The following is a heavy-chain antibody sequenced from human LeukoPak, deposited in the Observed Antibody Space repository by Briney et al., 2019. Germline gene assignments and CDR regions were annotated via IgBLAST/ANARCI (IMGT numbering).Heavy chain of an antibody. D-gene: IGHD5-12*01. CDR2: ISSSSSTI. V-gene: IGHV3-48*01. Sequence: GGSLRLSCAASGFTFSTYSMNWVRQAPGKGLEWVSYISSSSSTIYYADSVKGRFTISRDNAKNSLYLQMNSLRAEDTAVYYCARGHRGYSGCSDAFDIWGQGTMVTVSS. J-gene: IGHJ3*02. CDR1: GFTFSTYS. CDR3: ARGHRGYSGCSDAFDI.